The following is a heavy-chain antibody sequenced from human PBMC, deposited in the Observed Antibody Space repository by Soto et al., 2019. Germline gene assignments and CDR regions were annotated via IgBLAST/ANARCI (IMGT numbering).Heavy chain of an antibody. J-gene: IGHJ4*02. CDR1: GYTFTSYA. CDR3: ARGRRSSITVGFYFDY. Sequence: GASVKVSCKASGYTFTSYAMHWVRQAPGQRLEWMGWINAGNGNTEYSQKVQGRVTITRDTSASTAYMELSSLRSEDTAVYYCARGRRSSITVGFYFDYWGQGTLVTVSS. CDR2: INAGNGNT. V-gene: IGHV1-3*01. D-gene: IGHD6-19*01.